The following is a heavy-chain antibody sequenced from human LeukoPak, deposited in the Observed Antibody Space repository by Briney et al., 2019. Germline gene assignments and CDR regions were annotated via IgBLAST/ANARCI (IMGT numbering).Heavy chain of an antibody. V-gene: IGHV3-23*01. CDR3: ARRKLGTRTIAAAGPLDY. CDR2: ISTSGGST. J-gene: IGHJ4*02. D-gene: IGHD6-13*01. CDR1: AFTFSGHA. Sequence: GGSLRLSCAASAFTFSGHAMSWVRQAPGKGLEWISAISTSGGSTYHADSVKGRFTISRDNSKNTLYLQMNSLRAEDTAVYYCARRKLGTRTIAAAGPLDYWGRGTLVTVSS.